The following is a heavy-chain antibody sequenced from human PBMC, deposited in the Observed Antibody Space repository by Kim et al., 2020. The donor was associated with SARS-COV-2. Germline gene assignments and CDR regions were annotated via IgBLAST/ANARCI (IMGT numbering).Heavy chain of an antibody. Sequence: YYNPSLKSRVTISVDTSKNQFSLKLSSVTAADTAVYYCARDRLGDNWFGPWGQGTLVTVSS. J-gene: IGHJ5*02. V-gene: IGHV4-39*07. D-gene: IGHD3-10*01. CDR3: ARDRLGDNWFGP.